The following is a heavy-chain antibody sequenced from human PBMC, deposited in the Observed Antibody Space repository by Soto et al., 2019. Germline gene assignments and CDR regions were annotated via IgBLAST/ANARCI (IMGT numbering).Heavy chain of an antibody. D-gene: IGHD2-15*01. V-gene: IGHV3-13*01. CDR1: GFTFSSYD. CDR3: ARAVAAHPPYYYYYGMDV. Sequence: HPGRSLRLSCAASGFTFSSYDMHWVRQATGKGLEWVSAIGTAGDTYYPGCVKGRFTISRENAKNSLSLQRNSLRAGDTAVYYCARAVAAHPPYYYYYGMDVSGQGTTVTVSS. J-gene: IGHJ6*02. CDR2: IGTAGDT.